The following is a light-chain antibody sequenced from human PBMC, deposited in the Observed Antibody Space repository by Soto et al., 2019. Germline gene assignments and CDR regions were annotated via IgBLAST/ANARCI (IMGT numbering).Light chain of an antibody. V-gene: IGLV2-11*01. J-gene: IGLJ2*01. CDR3: CSYAGSYSYVV. Sequence: QSALTQPRSVSGSLGQSVTISCTGTSSDVGGYNYVSWYQQHPGKAPKLIIYDVSERPSGVPDRFSGSKSGNTASLTISGLQAEDKADYCCCSYAGSYSYVVFGGGTQLTVL. CDR1: SSDVGGYNY. CDR2: DVS.